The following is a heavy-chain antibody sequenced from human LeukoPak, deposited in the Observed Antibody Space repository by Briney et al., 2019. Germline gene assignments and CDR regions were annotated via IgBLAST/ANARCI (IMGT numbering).Heavy chain of an antibody. CDR1: GYTFTGYG. D-gene: IGHD2-21*02. V-gene: IGHV1-8*02. J-gene: IGHJ3*02. CDR2: MNPNSGNT. CDR3: ARVVTAHMGFDAFDI. Sequence: ASVKVSCKASGYTFTGYGINWVRQATGQGLEWMGWMNPNSGNTGYAQKFQGRVTMTRNTSISTAYMELSSLRSEDTAVYYCARVVTAHMGFDAFDIWGQGTMVTVSS.